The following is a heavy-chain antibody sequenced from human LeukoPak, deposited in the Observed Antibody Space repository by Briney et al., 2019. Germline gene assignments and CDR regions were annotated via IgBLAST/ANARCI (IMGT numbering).Heavy chain of an antibody. CDR3: AKAAMPSYYFDY. D-gene: IGHD2-2*01. Sequence: GGSLRLSCAASGFTFSSYAMSWVRQAPGKGLEWVSAISGSGGSTYYADSVRGRFTISRDNSKNTLYPQMNSLRAEDTAVYYCAKAAMPSYYFDYWGQGTLVTVSS. J-gene: IGHJ4*02. CDR2: ISGSGGST. CDR1: GFTFSSYA. V-gene: IGHV3-23*01.